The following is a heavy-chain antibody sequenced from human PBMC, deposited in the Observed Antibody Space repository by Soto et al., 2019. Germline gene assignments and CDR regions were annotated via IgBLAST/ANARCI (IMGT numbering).Heavy chain of an antibody. J-gene: IGHJ6*02. V-gene: IGHV3-30*18. D-gene: IGHD3-9*01. CDR3: AKEGSDYDILTGSGYYGMDV. Sequence: QVQLVESGGGVVQPGRSLRLSCAASGFTFSSYGMHWVRQAPGKGLEWVAVISYDGSNKYYADSVKGRFTISRDNSKNTLYRQMNSRRAEDTAVYYCAKEGSDYDILTGSGYYGMDVWGQGTTVTVSS. CDR2: ISYDGSNK. CDR1: GFTFSSYG.